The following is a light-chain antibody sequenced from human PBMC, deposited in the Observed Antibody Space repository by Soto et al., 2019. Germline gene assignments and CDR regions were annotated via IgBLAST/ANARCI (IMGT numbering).Light chain of an antibody. V-gene: IGKV1-39*01. J-gene: IGKJ1*01. CDR3: QQRYSTPQT. CDR2: AAS. Sequence: DIQMTQSPSSLSASVGDRVTITCRASQSISSYLNWYQQKPGKAPKLLIYAASSLQSGVPSRFSGSGSGTEFTLTISSLQPEDFATYYCQQRYSTPQTFGQGTKLEIK. CDR1: QSISSY.